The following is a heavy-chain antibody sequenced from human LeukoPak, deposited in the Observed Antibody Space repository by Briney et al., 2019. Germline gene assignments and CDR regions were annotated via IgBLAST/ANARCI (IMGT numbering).Heavy chain of an antibody. D-gene: IGHD4-17*01. CDR1: GGSISSYY. CDR3: ARGYGDYVYWYFDL. J-gene: IGHJ2*01. Sequence: SETLSLTCTVSGGSISSYYWSWIRQPPGKGLEWIGYIYYSGSTNYNPSLKSRVTISVDTSKNQFSLKLSSVTAADTAVYYCARGYGDYVYWYFDLWGRGTLVTVSS. V-gene: IGHV4-59*01. CDR2: IYYSGST.